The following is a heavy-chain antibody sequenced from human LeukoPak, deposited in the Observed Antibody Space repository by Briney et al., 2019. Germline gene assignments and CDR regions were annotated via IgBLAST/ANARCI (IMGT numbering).Heavy chain of an antibody. CDR2: INHSGST. CDR3: ASWDAFDI. Sequence: ASETLSLTCAVYGGSFSGYYWSWIRQPPGKGLEWIGEINHSGSTNYNPSLKSRVIISVDTSKNQFSLKLSSVTAADTAVYYCASWDAFDIWGQGTMVTVSS. V-gene: IGHV4-34*01. CDR1: GGSFSGYY. J-gene: IGHJ3*02.